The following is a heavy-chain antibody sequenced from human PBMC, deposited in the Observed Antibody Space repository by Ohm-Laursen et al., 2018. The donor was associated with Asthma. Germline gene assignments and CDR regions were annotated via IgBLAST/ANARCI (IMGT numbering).Heavy chain of an antibody. J-gene: IGHJ6*02. CDR2: ISYDGSNK. V-gene: IGHV3-30*03. Sequence: SLRLSCAASGFTFSSYGMHWVRQAPGKGLEWVAVISYDGSNKYYADSVKGRFTISRDNSKNTLYLQMNSLRAEDTAVYYCARAGGYPTMDYYYYYGMDVWGQGTTVTVSS. D-gene: IGHD5-12*01. CDR3: ARAGGYPTMDYYYYYGMDV. CDR1: GFTFSSYG.